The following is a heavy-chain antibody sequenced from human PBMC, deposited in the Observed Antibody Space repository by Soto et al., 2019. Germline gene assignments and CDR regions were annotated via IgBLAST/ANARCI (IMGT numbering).Heavy chain of an antibody. Sequence: GGSLRLSCAASGFTFSDCNMNWVRQAPGKGLEWLSYISGSGSPIFYADSVKGRFIVSRDNARNSLYLDMNSLRVEDTAIYYCARGLGSSWFFLWGQGTLVTVSS. CDR2: ISGSGSPI. V-gene: IGHV3-48*01. J-gene: IGHJ5*02. CDR1: GFTFSDCN. D-gene: IGHD6-13*01. CDR3: ARGLGSSWFFL.